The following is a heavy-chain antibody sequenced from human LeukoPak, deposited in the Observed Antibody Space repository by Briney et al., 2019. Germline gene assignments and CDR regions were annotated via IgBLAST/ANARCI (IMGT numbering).Heavy chain of an antibody. CDR1: GGTFSSYA. V-gene: IGHV1-69*01. J-gene: IGHJ4*02. CDR2: IIPIFGTA. D-gene: IGHD3-9*01. CDR3: AGDRSLGAYFAFSV. Sequence: GSSVKVSCTASGGTFSSYAISWVRQAPGQGLEWMGGIIPIFGTANYAQKFQGRVTITADESTSTAYMELSSLRSEDTAVYYCAGDRSLGAYFAFSVWGQGTLVTVSS.